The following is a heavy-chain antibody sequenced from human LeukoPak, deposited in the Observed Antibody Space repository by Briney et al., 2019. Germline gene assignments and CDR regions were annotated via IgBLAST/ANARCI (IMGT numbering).Heavy chain of an antibody. CDR2: ISGSGGST. J-gene: IGHJ4*02. V-gene: IGHV3-23*01. CDR3: AKRIAAAGTNPDY. D-gene: IGHD6-13*01. CDR1: GFTFSNYA. Sequence: PGGSLRLSCAASGFTFSNYAMSWVRQAPGKGLEWVSKISGSGGSTYYADSVKGRFTTSRDNSKNTLYLQMNSLRAEDTAVYYCAKRIAAAGTNPDYWGQGTLVTVSS.